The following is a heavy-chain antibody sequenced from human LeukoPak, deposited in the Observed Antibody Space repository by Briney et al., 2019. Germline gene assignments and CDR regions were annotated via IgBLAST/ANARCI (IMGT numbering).Heavy chain of an antibody. CDR2: IYYSGST. Sequence: PSETLSLTCTVSGGSISSSSYDWGWIRQPPGKGLEWIGSIYYSGSTYYNPSLKSRVTISVDTSKNQFSLKLSSVTAADTAVYYCARLSTVTTLHAFDIWGQGTMVTVSS. CDR1: GGSISSSSYD. CDR3: ARLSTVTTLHAFDI. J-gene: IGHJ3*02. D-gene: IGHD4-17*01. V-gene: IGHV4-39*01.